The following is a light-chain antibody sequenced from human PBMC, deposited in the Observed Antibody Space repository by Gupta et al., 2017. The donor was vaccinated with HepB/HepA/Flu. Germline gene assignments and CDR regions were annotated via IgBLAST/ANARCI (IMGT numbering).Light chain of an antibody. CDR2: DVS. CDR3: HQSRDLPIT. J-gene: IGKJ5*01. Sequence: EIVLTQSPHSHSVPPQEKVTITCRLRQNTYNSLHWYQQKPEQSPELLIKDVSQSVSGVPARFSGSRSGTVFTLTISSLEAEDAAMYYCHQSRDLPITFGQGTRLDIK. V-gene: IGKV6-21*01. CDR1: QNTYNS.